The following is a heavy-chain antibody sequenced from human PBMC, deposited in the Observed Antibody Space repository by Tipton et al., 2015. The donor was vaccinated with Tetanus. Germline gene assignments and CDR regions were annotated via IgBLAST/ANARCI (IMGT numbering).Heavy chain of an antibody. CDR1: GGSISSSSYY. CDR2: IYYSGST. CDR3: ARQRTGIAAAGTFHRFDY. J-gene: IGHJ4*02. Sequence: TLSFTCTVSGGSISSSSYYWGWIRQPPGKGLEWIGSIYYSGSTYYNPSLKSRVTISVDTSKNHFSLKLSSVTAADTAAYYCARQRTGIAAAGTFHRFDYWGQGTLVTVSS. D-gene: IGHD6-13*01. V-gene: IGHV4-39*01.